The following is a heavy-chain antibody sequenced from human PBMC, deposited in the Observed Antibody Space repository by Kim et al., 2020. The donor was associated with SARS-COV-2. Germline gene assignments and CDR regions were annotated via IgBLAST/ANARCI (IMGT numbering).Heavy chain of an antibody. D-gene: IGHD2-2*01. Sequence: ASVKVSCKASGYTFTSYAMNWVRQAPGQGLEWMGWINTNTGNPTYAQGFTGRFVFSLDTSVSTAYLQISSLKAEDTAVYYCAREGGDCSSTSCHGGNWFDPWGQGTLVTVSS. CDR1: GYTFTSYA. J-gene: IGHJ5*02. CDR2: INTNTGNP. V-gene: IGHV7-4-1*02. CDR3: AREGGDCSSTSCHGGNWFDP.